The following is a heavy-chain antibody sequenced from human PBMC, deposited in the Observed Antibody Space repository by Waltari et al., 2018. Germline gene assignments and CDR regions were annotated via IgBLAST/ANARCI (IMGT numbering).Heavy chain of an antibody. Sequence: EVQLVESGGGLVQPGGSLRLSCAASGFTFSSYWMSWVRQTPGKGLEWLANIKQDGSEKYYVDSVKGRFTISRDNAKNSLYLQMNSLRAEDTAVYYCARVGIQLWSGGAFDIWGQGTMVTVSS. CDR2: IKQDGSEK. J-gene: IGHJ3*02. CDR3: ARVGIQLWSGGAFDI. CDR1: GFTFSSYW. V-gene: IGHV3-7*01. D-gene: IGHD5-18*01.